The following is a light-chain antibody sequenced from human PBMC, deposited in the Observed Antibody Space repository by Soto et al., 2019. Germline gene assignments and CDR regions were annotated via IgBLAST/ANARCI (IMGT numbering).Light chain of an antibody. Sequence: QSALTQPASVSGSPGQSITISCTGTSSDVGSYNLVSWYQQHPGKAPKLMIYEGSKRPSGVSNRVSGSKSGNTASLTISGLQAEDEADYYCCSYAGSSTPAVFGGGTKLTVL. J-gene: IGLJ2*01. V-gene: IGLV2-23*01. CDR2: EGS. CDR3: CSYAGSSTPAV. CDR1: SSDVGSYNL.